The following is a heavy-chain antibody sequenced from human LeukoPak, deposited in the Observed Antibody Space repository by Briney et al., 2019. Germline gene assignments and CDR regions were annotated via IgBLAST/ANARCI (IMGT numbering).Heavy chain of an antibody. V-gene: IGHV3-9*03. CDR1: GFTFGDYA. D-gene: IGHD3-22*01. CDR3: AKDTYYYDSSGCFYY. J-gene: IGHJ4*02. CDR2: ISGSSGSI. Sequence: GGSLRLSCAASGFTFGDYAMHWVRQAPGKGLEWVSGISGSSGSIDYADSVKGRFTISRDKSKNSLYLQMNSLRAEAMAFYYCAKDTYYYDSSGCFYYWGQGTLVTVSS.